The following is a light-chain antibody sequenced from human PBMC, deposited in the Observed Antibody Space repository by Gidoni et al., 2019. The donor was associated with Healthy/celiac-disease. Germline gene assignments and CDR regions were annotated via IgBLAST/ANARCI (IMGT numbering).Light chain of an antibody. J-gene: IGLJ3*02. CDR2: GNS. CDR1: SSNIGAGYD. V-gene: IGLV1-40*01. CDR3: QTYDSSLSGSKV. Sequence: QSMLTQPPSVSGAPGQRVTISCTGSSSNIGAGYDVHWYQQLPGTAPKLLIFGNSNRPSGVPDRFSGSKSGTSASLAITVLQAEDEADYYCQTYDSSLSGSKVFGGGTKLTVL.